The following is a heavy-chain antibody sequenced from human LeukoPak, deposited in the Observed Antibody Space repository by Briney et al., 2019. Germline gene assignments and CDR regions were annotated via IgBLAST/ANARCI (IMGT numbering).Heavy chain of an antibody. Sequence: PSETLSLTCAVYGGSFSGYYWSWIRQPPGKGLEWIGEINHSGSTNDNPSVKSRVTISVDTSKNQFSLKLRSVTAADTAVYYCAREASTSCLGYWGQGTLVTVSS. CDR1: GGSFSGYY. V-gene: IGHV4-34*01. D-gene: IGHD2-2*01. CDR3: AREASTSCLGY. J-gene: IGHJ4*02. CDR2: INHSGST.